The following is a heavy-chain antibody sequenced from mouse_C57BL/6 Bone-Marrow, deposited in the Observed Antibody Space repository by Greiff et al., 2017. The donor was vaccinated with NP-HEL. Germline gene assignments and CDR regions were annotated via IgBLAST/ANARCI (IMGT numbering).Heavy chain of an antibody. V-gene: IGHV1-19*01. CDR1: GYTFTDYY. D-gene: IGHD2-4*01. CDR3: ARGGTYDYDFDY. J-gene: IGHJ2*01. Sequence: VQLQQSGPVLVKPGASVKMSCKASGYTFTDYYMNWVKQSHGKSLEWIGVINPYNGGTSYNQKFKGKATLTVDKSSSTAYMELNSLTSEDSAVYYCARGGTYDYDFDYWGQGTALTVSS. CDR2: INPYNGGT.